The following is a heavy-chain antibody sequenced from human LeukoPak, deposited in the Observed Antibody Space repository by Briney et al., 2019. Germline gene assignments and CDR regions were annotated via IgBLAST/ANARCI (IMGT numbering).Heavy chain of an antibody. CDR2: IYTSGST. CDR1: GGSISRYY. Sequence: TSETLSLTCTVSGGSISRYYWSWIRQPAGKGLEWIGRIYTSGSTNYNPSLKSRVTMSVDTSKNQFSLKLSSVTAADTAVYYCARDEPHYDILTGYYSYYFDYWGQGTLVTVSS. D-gene: IGHD3-9*01. J-gene: IGHJ4*02. V-gene: IGHV4-4*07. CDR3: ARDEPHYDILTGYYSYYFDY.